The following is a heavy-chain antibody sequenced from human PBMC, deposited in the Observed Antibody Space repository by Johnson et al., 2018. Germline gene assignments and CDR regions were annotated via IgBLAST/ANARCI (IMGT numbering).Heavy chain of an antibody. Sequence: SGGGLVXPGRSLRLSCAASGFTFDDYAMHWVRQAPGKGLEWVSGISWNSGSIGYADSVKGRFTISRDNAKNSLYLQMNSLRAEDTAVYYCAKDMGRWLQLSVRAFDIWGQGTMVTVSS. CDR1: GFTFDDYA. D-gene: IGHD5-24*01. CDR3: AKDMGRWLQLSVRAFDI. J-gene: IGHJ3*02. CDR2: ISWNSGSI. V-gene: IGHV3-9*01.